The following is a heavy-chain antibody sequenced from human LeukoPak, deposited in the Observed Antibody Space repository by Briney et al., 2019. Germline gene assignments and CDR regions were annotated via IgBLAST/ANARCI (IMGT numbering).Heavy chain of an antibody. Sequence: SETLSLTCAVYGGSFSGYYWSWIRQPPGKGLEWIGEINHSGSTNYNPSLKSRVTISVDTSKNQFSLKLSSVTAADTAVYYCARIANLDYFDYWGQGALVTVSS. CDR2: INHSGST. CDR1: GGSFSGYY. J-gene: IGHJ4*02. D-gene: IGHD2-21*01. V-gene: IGHV4-34*01. CDR3: ARIANLDYFDY.